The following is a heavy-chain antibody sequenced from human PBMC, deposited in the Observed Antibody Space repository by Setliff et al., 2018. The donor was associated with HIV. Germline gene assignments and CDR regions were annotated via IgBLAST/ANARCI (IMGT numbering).Heavy chain of an antibody. Sequence: PGGSLRLSCAASGFTFTTAWMSWVRQAPGKGLEWLGRIKDKTNGGTTDYAAPVKGRFTISRDDSKDTLYLQMNSLTTEDTAVYYCHHYCYSPYCHRTLGNWGRGTLVTVSS. D-gene: IGHD2-2*02. CDR3: HHYCYSPYCHRTLGN. CDR2: IKDKTNGGTT. V-gene: IGHV3-15*01. J-gene: IGHJ4*02. CDR1: GFTFTTAW.